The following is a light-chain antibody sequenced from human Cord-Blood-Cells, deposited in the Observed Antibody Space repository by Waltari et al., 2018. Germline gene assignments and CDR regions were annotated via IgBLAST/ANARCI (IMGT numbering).Light chain of an antibody. CDR2: EVS. CDR1: STDGGRYHR. J-gene: IGLJ3*02. Sequence: QSALTQPPSVSGSPGQSVTIPCPGTSTDGGRYHRVAWYQQPPGTAPKLMIYEVSNRPSGVPDRFSGSKSGNTASLTISGLQAEDEADYYCSSYTSSSTWVFGGGTKLTVL. CDR3: SSYTSSSTWV. V-gene: IGLV2-18*02.